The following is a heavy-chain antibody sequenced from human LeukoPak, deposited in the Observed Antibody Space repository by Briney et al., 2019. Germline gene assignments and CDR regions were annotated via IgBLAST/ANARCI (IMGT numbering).Heavy chain of an antibody. CDR3: ARVPRSTVGLDY. V-gene: IGHV3-48*02. J-gene: IGHJ4*02. CDR1: GFXFSSYS. D-gene: IGHD4-23*01. CDR2: ISSSSSII. Sequence: PGGSLRLSCAASGFXFSSYSMNWVRQAPGKGMEWVSYISSSSSIIYYADSVKGRFTISRDNAKNSLYLQMNSLRDEDTAVYYCARVPRSTVGLDYWGQGILVTVSS.